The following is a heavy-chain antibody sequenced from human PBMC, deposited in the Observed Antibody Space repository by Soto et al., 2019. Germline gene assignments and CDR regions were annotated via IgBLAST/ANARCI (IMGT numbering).Heavy chain of an antibody. Sequence: QLQLQESGPGLVKPSETLSLTCTVSGGSISSRSHYWGWIRQSPGKHLEWIGRSFYRGSTHYNPCLKTRVTISVDTSKNQVALKLYSVTAADTAVYYCATADGFGVVTPFFEYWGQGILVTVSS. CDR2: SFYRGST. J-gene: IGHJ4*02. D-gene: IGHD3-3*01. CDR1: GGSISSRSHY. V-gene: IGHV4-39*01. CDR3: ATADGFGVVTPFFEY.